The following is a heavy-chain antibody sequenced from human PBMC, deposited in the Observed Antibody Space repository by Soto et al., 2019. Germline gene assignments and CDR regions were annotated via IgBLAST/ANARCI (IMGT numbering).Heavy chain of an antibody. CDR1: GGSFSGYY. D-gene: IGHD3-10*01. V-gene: IGHV4-34*01. Sequence: SETLSLTCAVYGGSFSGYYWSWIRQPPGKGLEWIGEINHSGSTNYNPSLKSRVTISVDTSKNQFSLKLSSVTAADTAVYYCATSRRVLWFGELYAFDIWGQGTMVTV. CDR3: ATSRRVLWFGELYAFDI. CDR2: INHSGST. J-gene: IGHJ3*02.